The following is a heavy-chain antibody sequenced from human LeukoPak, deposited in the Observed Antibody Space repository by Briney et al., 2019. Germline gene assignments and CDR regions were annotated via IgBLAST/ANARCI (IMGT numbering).Heavy chain of an antibody. J-gene: IGHJ4*02. CDR3: AILSWDGRGSFF. V-gene: IGHV3-23*01. CDR1: GFTFSTYS. D-gene: IGHD2/OR15-2a*01. CDR2: VRSDGTDT. Sequence: GGSLRLSCAASGFTFSTYSLSWVRQAPGKGLEGVSAVRSDGTDTYYADSVRGRFTISRDNSRGTLSLQMNSLRADDTAVYFCAILSWDGRGSFFWGQGTLVTVSS.